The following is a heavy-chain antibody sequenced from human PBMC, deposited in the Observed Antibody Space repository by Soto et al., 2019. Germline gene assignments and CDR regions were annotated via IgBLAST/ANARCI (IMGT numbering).Heavy chain of an antibody. V-gene: IGHV1-8*01. CDR1: GYTFSSYD. CDR2: MNPNTGNT. J-gene: IGHJ6*02. Sequence: QVQLVQSGAEVKKPGASVKVSCKASGYTFSSYDINWVRQATGQGLEWMGWMNPNTGNTVYAQKFQGRGTMTRNTSISTAYMELSSLRSEATAVYYCARERAYGMDVWGQGTTVTVSS. CDR3: ARERAYGMDV.